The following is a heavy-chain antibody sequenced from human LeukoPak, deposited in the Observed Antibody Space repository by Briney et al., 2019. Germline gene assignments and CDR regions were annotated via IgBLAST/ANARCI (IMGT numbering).Heavy chain of an antibody. J-gene: IGHJ6*03. D-gene: IGHD5-12*01. CDR3: ARRRGCMDV. CDR1: GFTFSSYE. V-gene: IGHV3-48*03. Sequence: GGSLRLSCAASGFTFSSYEMNWVRQAPGKGLEWVSYISSSGTTIYYADSVKGRFTISRDNAKNSLYLQMNSLRAEDTAVYYCARRRGCMDVWGKGTTVTVSS. CDR2: ISSSGTTI.